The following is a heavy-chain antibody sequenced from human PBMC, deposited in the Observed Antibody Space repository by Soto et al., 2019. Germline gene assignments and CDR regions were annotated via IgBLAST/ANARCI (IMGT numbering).Heavy chain of an antibody. CDR3: ARVIRRAYYNSPLDT. D-gene: IGHD3-10*01. V-gene: IGHV1-2*02. J-gene: IGHJ5*02. Sequence: ASVKVSCKASGYTFTGYFMHWVRQAPGQGLEWMGWISPYSGGADYAQSFQGRVTMTRDTSISTVYMELSRLRFDDTAVYYCARVIRRAYYNSPLDTWGQGTVVTVSS. CDR2: ISPYSGGA. CDR1: GYTFTGYF.